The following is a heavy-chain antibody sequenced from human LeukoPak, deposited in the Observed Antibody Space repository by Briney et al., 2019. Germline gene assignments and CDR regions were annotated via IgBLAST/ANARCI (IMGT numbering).Heavy chain of an antibody. Sequence: PSETLSLTCTVSGYSISSGYYWGWIRQPPGKGLEWIGSIYHSGGTYYNPSLKSRVTISVDTSKNQFSLKLSSVTAADTAVYYCARDPRSSGWNDYWGQGTLVTVSS. V-gene: IGHV4-38-2*02. CDR1: GYSISSGYY. J-gene: IGHJ4*02. CDR3: ARDPRSSGWNDY. D-gene: IGHD6-19*01. CDR2: IYHSGGT.